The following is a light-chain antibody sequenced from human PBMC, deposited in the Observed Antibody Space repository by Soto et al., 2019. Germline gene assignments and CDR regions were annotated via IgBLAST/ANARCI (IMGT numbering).Light chain of an antibody. CDR1: SSNIGAGYD. CDR3: QSYDSSLSGSV. CDR2: GNS. Sequence: QPVLTQPPSVSGAPGQRVTISCTGSSSNIGAGYDVHWYQQLPGTAPKLLIYGNSNRPSGVPDRFSGPKSGTSASLAITGLQAEDEADYYCQSYDSSLSGSVFGGGTQLTVL. J-gene: IGLJ7*01. V-gene: IGLV1-40*01.